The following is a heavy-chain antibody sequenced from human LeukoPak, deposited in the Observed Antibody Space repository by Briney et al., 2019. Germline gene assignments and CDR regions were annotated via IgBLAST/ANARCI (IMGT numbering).Heavy chain of an antibody. V-gene: IGHV3-7*01. CDR1: GFTFTIYW. D-gene: IGHD3-10*01. CDR3: ARPLWSSSRGHVGFDY. CDR2: IKQDGSEE. J-gene: IGHJ4*02. Sequence: GGSLRLSCAASGFTFTIYWMSWVRQAPGKGLEWVTNIKQDGSEEYYVDSVKGRFTISRDNAKNSVYLQMNSLRAEDTGVYYCARPLWSSSRGHVGFDYWGQGTLVTVSS.